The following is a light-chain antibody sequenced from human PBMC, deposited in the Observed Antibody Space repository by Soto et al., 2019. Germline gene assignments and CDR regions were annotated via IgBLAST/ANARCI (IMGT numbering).Light chain of an antibody. V-gene: IGKV3-15*01. CDR3: QQYNNWPPDRT. J-gene: IGKJ1*01. CDR1: QSVGSN. CDR2: GAS. Sequence: EIVMTQSPATLSVSPGERATLSCRASQSVGSNLAWYQQKPGQAPRLLIYGASTRATGIPARLSGSGSGTEFTLTIGSRQSEDFAIYFCQQYNNWPPDRTFGQGTKVEIK.